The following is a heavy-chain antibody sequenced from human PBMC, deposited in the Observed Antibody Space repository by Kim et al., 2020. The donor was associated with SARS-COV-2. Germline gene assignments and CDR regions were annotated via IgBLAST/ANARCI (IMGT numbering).Heavy chain of an antibody. CDR2: IYYSGST. V-gene: IGHV4-59*08. CDR1: GGSISSYY. CDR3: AGGWDSSSWYGFVNY. J-gene: IGHJ4*02. D-gene: IGHD6-13*01. Sequence: SETLSLTCTVSGGSISSYYWSWIRQPPGKGLEWIGYIYYSGSTNYNPSLKGRVTISVDTSKNQFSLKLSSVTAADTAVYYCAGGWDSSSWYGFVNYWGQGTLVTVSS.